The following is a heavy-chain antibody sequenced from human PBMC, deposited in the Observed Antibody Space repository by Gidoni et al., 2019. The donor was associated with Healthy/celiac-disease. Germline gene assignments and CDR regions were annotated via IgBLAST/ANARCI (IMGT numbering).Heavy chain of an antibody. D-gene: IGHD3-3*01. CDR1: GFTFSSYS. CDR2: ISSSSSTI. Sequence: VQPVESGGGLVQPGGSLRISRAASGFTFSSYSMNWVRQAPGKGLEWVSYISSSSSTIYYADSVKGRFTISRDNAKNSLYLQMNSLRDEDTAVYYCARELRFLEWLFDYWGQGTLVTVSS. CDR3: ARELRFLEWLFDY. V-gene: IGHV3-48*02. J-gene: IGHJ4*02.